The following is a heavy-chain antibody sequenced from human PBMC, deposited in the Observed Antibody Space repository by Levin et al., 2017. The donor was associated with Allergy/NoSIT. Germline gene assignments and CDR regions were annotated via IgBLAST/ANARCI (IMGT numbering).Heavy chain of an antibody. V-gene: IGHV4-34*01. D-gene: IGHD2-2*02. J-gene: IGHJ5*02. CDR3: ASGRVVEQLPYQNHNWFDP. Sequence: PSETLSLTCAVYGGSFSGYYWSWIRQPPGKGLEWIGEINHSGSTNYNPSLKSRVSISVDTSKNQFSLKLSSVTAADTAVYYCASGRVVEQLPYQNHNWFDPWGQGTLVTVSS. CDR1: GGSFSGYY. CDR2: INHSGST.